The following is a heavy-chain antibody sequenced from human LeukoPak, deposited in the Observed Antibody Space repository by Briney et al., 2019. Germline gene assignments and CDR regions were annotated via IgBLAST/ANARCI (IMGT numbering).Heavy chain of an antibody. CDR1: VLPHSIYD. Sequence: GGSLRLSCAASVLPHSIYDMLGVPHARGKGLVGVSAISGSGGSTYNSDSVKGRFTISRDNSKNTLYLQMNSLRAEDTAVYCCAKDRVGPFDYWGQGTLVTVSS. CDR3: AKDRVGPFDY. CDR2: ISGSGGST. J-gene: IGHJ4*02. D-gene: IGHD1-26*01. V-gene: IGHV3-23*01.